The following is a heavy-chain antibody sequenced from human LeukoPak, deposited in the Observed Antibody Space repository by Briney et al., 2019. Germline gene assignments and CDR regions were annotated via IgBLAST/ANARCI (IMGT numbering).Heavy chain of an antibody. CDR1: GYTFTSYG. Sequence: EASVKVSCKASGYTFTSYGISWVRQAPGQGLEWMGWISAYNGNTNYAQKLQGRVTMTTDTSTSTAYMELRSLRSDDTAVYYCARDFGNYDFWSGQTPGDYWGQGTLVTVSS. CDR3: ARDFGNYDFWSGQTPGDY. V-gene: IGHV1-18*01. J-gene: IGHJ4*02. CDR2: ISAYNGNT. D-gene: IGHD3-3*01.